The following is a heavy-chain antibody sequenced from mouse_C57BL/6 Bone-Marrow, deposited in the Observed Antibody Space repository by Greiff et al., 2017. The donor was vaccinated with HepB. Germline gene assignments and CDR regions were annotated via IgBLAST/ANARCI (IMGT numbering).Heavy chain of an antibody. V-gene: IGHV1-50*01. Sequence: QVQLQQPGAELVKPGASVKLSCKASGYTFTSYWMQWVKQRPGQGLEWIGEIDPTDSYTNYNQKFKGKATLTVDTSSSTAYMQLSSLTSEDSAVYYCARPIYDGYEGYAMDYWGQGTSVTVSS. CDR2: IDPTDSYT. CDR3: ARPIYDGYEGYAMDY. J-gene: IGHJ4*01. D-gene: IGHD2-2*01. CDR1: GYTFTSYW.